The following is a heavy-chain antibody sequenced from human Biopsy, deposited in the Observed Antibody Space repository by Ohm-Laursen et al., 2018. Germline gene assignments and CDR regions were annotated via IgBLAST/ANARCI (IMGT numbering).Heavy chain of an antibody. CDR1: GGPSSNYA. V-gene: IGHV1-69*04. CDR3: AADADGYYTEFDY. CDR2: IVPILGHL. D-gene: IGHD3-3*01. Sequence: ASVKVSCNTSGGPSSNYAFSWVRQAPGQGLEWVGRIVPILGHLNYAQRFQGRVSITADKSTTYVYMELSRLTSGDTAVYYCAADADGYYTEFDYWGPGTLVTVSS. J-gene: IGHJ4*02.